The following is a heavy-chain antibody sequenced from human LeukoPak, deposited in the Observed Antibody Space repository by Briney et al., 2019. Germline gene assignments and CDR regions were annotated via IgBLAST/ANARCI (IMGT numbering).Heavy chain of an antibody. CDR3: ATEIGYCISTSCPRDAFDI. CDR2: INPNNGGT. V-gene: IGHV1-2*02. Sequence: ASVKVSCKASGYTFTGYYIHWVRRAPGQGLEWMGWINPNNGGTNYAQKFQGRVTMTRDTSISTAFMELSRLRSDDTAVYYCATEIGYCISTSCPRDAFDIWGQGTLVTVSS. J-gene: IGHJ3*02. D-gene: IGHD2-2*01. CDR1: GYTFTGYY.